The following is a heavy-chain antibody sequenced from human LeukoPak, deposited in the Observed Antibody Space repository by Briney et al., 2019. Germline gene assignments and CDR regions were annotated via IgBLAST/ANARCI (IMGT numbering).Heavy chain of an antibody. V-gene: IGHV1-69*04. CDR1: GGTFSSYA. J-gene: IGHJ4*02. CDR3: ARGGKGYESPPVDY. Sequence: SVKASCKASGGTFSSYAISWVRQAPGQGLEWMGRIIPILGIANYAQKFQGRVTITADKSTSTAYMELSSLRSEDTAVYYCARGGKGYESPPVDYWGQGTLVTVSS. CDR2: IIPILGIA. D-gene: IGHD5-12*01.